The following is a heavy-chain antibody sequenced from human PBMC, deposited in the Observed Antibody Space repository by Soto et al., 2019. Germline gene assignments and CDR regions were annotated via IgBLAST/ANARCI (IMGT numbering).Heavy chain of an antibody. J-gene: IGHJ6*02. D-gene: IGHD3-16*01. CDR2: ISYDGSNK. CDR3: AREEKGVYYYGMDV. V-gene: IGHV3-30-3*01. Sequence: QVQLVESGGGVVQPGRSLRLSCAASGFTFSSYAMHWVRQAPGKGLEWVAVISYDGSNKYYADSVKGRFTISRDNSKNTLYLQMNSLRAEDTAVYYCAREEKGVYYYGMDVWGQGTMVTVSS. CDR1: GFTFSSYA.